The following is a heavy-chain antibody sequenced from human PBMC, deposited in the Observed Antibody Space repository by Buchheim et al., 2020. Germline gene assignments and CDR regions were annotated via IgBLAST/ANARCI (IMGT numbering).Heavy chain of an antibody. J-gene: IGHJ4*02. CDR2: INPNSGGT. D-gene: IGHD6-19*01. CDR3: VVVAVSGLDD. Sequence: QVQLVQSGAEVKKPGASVKVSCKASGYTFTGYYMHWVRQAPGQGLEWMGMINPNSGGTSYAQKFQGWVTMTRDTSISTAYMELSRVRSDDKAGDYCVVVAVSGLDDWGQGT. CDR1: GYTFTGYY. V-gene: IGHV1-2*04.